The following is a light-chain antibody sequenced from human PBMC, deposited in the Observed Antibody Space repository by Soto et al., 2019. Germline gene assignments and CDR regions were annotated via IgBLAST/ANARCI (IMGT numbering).Light chain of an antibody. V-gene: IGKV3-15*01. CDR3: QQYNNWPPWT. J-gene: IGKJ1*01. Sequence: EIVMTQSPATLSVSPGERATLSCRASQSVSRNLAWYQQKPGQVPRLLIYGASTRATGIPARFSGSGSGTEFTLTISSLQSEDFAVYYCQQYNNWPPWTFGQGNKVEIK. CDR1: QSVSRN. CDR2: GAS.